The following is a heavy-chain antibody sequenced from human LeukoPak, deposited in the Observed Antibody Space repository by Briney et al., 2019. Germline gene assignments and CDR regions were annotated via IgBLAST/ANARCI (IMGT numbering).Heavy chain of an antibody. J-gene: IGHJ4*02. Sequence: ASVKVSCKASGYTFTSYGISWVRQAPGQGLEWMGWISAYNGNTNYAQKLQGRVTMTTDTSTSTAYMELSSLRSDDTAVYYCAKASAMIVVVSKHFDYWGQGTLVTVSS. CDR3: AKASAMIVVVSKHFDY. V-gene: IGHV1-18*01. CDR2: ISAYNGNT. CDR1: GYTFTSYG. D-gene: IGHD3-22*01.